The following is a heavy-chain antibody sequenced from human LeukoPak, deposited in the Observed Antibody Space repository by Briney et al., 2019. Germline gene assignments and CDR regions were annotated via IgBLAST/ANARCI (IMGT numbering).Heavy chain of an antibody. J-gene: IGHJ6*02. D-gene: IGHD6-6*01. CDR3: ARDKPARPPIIHHYCGMDV. Sequence: GVSLRLSRPASGFTFSPYAMHWLRQAPGKGLEYVSAISSTGGRTYYANSVKDRFTISRDISTNPLPLQIDSLSSDDTAVYYCARDKPARPPIIHHYCGMDVWGQGTTLTVSS. CDR1: GFTFSPYA. V-gene: IGHV3-64*01. CDR2: ISSTGGRT.